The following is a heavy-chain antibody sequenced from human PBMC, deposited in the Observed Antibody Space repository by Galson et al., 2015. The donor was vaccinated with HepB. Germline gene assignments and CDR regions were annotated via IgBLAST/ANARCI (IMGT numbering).Heavy chain of an antibody. D-gene: IGHD3-3*01. V-gene: IGHV3-7*05. CDR1: GFIISMHW. J-gene: IGHJ6*02. Sequence: SLRLSCAASGFIISMHWMTWVRLPPGKGLEWVANIKEDGSEENYVDSVKGRFTISRDNAKNSLYLQMNRLRVEDTAVHYCARVKRAEWYQYYIHGMDVWGQGTTVTVSS. CDR3: ARVKRAEWYQYYIHGMDV. CDR2: IKEDGSEE.